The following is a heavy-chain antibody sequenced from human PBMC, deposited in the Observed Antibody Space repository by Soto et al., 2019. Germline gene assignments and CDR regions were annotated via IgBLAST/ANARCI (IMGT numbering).Heavy chain of an antibody. Sequence: QVQLQESGPGLVKPSQTLSLTCTVSGVSISRGDYYWSWIRQPPGKGLEWIGYIYYSGSTYYNPSLKSRVTISVDTSKYQSSLKLSSVTAADTDVYYCASVLVPAAGYYGMDVWGQGTTVTVSS. D-gene: IGHD2-2*01. V-gene: IGHV4-30-4*01. J-gene: IGHJ6*02. CDR2: IYYSGST. CDR3: ASVLVPAAGYYGMDV. CDR1: GVSISRGDYY.